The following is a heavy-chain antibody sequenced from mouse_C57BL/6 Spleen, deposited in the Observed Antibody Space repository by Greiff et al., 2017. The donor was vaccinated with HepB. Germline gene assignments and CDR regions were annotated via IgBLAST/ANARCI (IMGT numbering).Heavy chain of an antibody. CDR1: GYTFTSYW. D-gene: IGHD1-1*01. J-gene: IGHJ1*03. V-gene: IGHV1-52*01. Sequence: QVQLQQPGAELVRPGSSVKLSCTASGYTFTSYWLYWVKQRPIQGLEWFGNIDPSDSETHYNQKFKDKATLTVDKSSSTAYMQFSSLTSEDSAVYYCTRSTVVTYFEVWGTATTVTVSS. CDR3: TRSTVVTYFEV. CDR2: IDPSDSET.